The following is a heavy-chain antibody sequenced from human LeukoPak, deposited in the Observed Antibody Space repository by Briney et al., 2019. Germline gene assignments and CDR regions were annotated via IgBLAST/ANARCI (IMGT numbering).Heavy chain of an antibody. CDR3: ASGVYYVWGGGYFDY. CDR1: GYTFTSYY. Sequence: ASVKVSCKASGYTFTSYYMHWVRQAPGQGLEWMGIINPSGGSTSYAQKFQGRVTMTRDMSTSTVYMELSSLRSEDTAVYYCASGVYYVWGGGYFDYWGQGTLVTVSS. V-gene: IGHV1-46*01. D-gene: IGHD3-16*01. CDR2: INPSGGST. J-gene: IGHJ4*02.